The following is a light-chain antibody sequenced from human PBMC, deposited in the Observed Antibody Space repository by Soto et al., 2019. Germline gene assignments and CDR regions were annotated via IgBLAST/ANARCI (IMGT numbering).Light chain of an antibody. CDR2: EVS. J-gene: IGLJ1*01. CDR1: SSDVGGYNY. V-gene: IGLV2-8*01. Sequence: QSVLTQPPSASGSPGQSVTISCTGTSSDVGGYNYVSWYQQHPGKAPKLMIYEVSKRPSGVPDRFSASKSGNTASLTVFGLQAEDEADYYCSSYAGSNNFVFGTGTKVTVL. CDR3: SSYAGSNNFV.